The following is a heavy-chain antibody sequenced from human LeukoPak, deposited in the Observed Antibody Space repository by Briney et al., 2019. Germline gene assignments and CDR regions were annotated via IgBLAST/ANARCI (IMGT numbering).Heavy chain of an antibody. Sequence: GGSLRLFCAASGFPFSSYGVHWVRQAPGKGLEWVAFIRYDGSNKYYADCVKGRFTISRDNSKNTLYLQMNSLRAEDTAVYYCAKDLTVTTGYWGQGTLVTVSS. CDR2: IRYDGSNK. J-gene: IGHJ4*02. CDR1: GFPFSSYG. V-gene: IGHV3-30*02. CDR3: AKDLTVTTGY. D-gene: IGHD4-11*01.